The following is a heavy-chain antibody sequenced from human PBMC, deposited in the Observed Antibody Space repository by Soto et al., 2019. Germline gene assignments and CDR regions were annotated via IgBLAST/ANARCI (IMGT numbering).Heavy chain of an antibody. CDR1: GGSFSPNY. CDR2: IYYSGST. Sequence: PSETLSLTSRLSGGSFSPNYWSWIRQHPGEGLEWIGYIYYSGSTYYNPSLKSRVTISVDTSKNQFSLKLRSVTAADTAVYYCARSVFPWGQGTLVTVS. V-gene: IGHV4-59*06. J-gene: IGHJ5*02. CDR3: ARSVFP.